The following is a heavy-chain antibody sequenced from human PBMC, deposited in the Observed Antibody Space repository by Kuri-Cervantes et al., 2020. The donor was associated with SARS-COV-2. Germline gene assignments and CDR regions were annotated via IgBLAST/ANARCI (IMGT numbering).Heavy chain of an antibody. J-gene: IGHJ4*02. CDR3: AKGGGPGSYIPLDY. CDR1: GFTFSDYY. Sequence: GGSLRLSCAASGFTFSDYYMSWIRQAPGKGLEWVSYISSSSSYTNYADSVKGRFTISRDNSKNTLYLQMNSLRAEDTAVYYCAKGGGPGSYIPLDYWGQGTLVTVSS. CDR2: ISSSSSYT. V-gene: IGHV3-11*06. D-gene: IGHD1-26*01.